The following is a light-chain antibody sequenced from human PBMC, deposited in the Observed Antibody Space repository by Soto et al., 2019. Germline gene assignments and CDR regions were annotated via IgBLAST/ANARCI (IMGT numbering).Light chain of an antibody. J-gene: IGKJ1*01. CDR1: QSVSSSY. CDR2: GAS. Sequence: EIVLTQSPGTLSLSPGERATLSCRASQSVSSSYLAWYQQKAGQAPRLLIYGASSRATGIPDKFSGSGSGTEFTLTISRLEPEDFAVYYCQQYGSSPPTFGQGTKVEIK. CDR3: QQYGSSPPT. V-gene: IGKV3-20*01.